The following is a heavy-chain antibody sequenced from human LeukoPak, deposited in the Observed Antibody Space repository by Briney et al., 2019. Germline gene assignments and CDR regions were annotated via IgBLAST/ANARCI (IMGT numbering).Heavy chain of an antibody. J-gene: IGHJ4*02. CDR2: INPNSGGT. Sequence: EGRGLINPNSGGTNYAQKFQGRVTMTRDTSISTAYMELSRLRSDDTAVYYCARDSSGGYFDYWGQGTLVTVSS. CDR3: ARDSSGGYFDY. V-gene: IGHV1-2*02. D-gene: IGHD6-19*01.